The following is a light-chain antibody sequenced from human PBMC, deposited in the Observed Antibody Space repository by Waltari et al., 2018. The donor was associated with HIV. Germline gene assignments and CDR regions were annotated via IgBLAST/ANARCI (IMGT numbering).Light chain of an antibody. CDR2: HDI. CDR3: QAWDSSTVV. J-gene: IGLJ2*01. Sequence: SYELTQPPSVSVSPGPTASITCSGDNLGDKYACWYQQKPGQSPVLVIYHDIQRPSGIPERFSGSNSGNTATLTISGTQAMDEADYYCQAWDSSTVVFGGGTKLTVL. CDR1: NLGDKY. V-gene: IGLV3-1*01.